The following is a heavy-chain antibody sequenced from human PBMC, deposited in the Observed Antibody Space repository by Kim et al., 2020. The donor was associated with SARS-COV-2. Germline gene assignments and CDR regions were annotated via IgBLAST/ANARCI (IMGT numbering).Heavy chain of an antibody. D-gene: IGHD6-13*01. J-gene: IGHJ6*02. CDR3: AKGIAAAGTFHYYYYGMDV. V-gene: IGHV3-23*01. Sequence: KGRFTISRDNSKNPLYLQMTSLRAEDTAVYYCAKGIAAAGTFHYYYYGMDVWGQGTTVTVSS.